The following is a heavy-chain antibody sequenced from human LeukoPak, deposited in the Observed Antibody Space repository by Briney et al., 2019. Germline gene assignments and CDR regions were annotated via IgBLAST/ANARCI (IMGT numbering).Heavy chain of an antibody. CDR1: GFTFSRSA. D-gene: IGHD6-13*01. Sequence: PGGSLRLSCAASGFTFSRSAMNWVRQVPGKGLEWGSASGTAGDTYYADSVKGRFTISRDDSKNTLYLQMTSLRAEDTAVYYCAKKTPGTYPFDYWGQGTLVTVSP. CDR3: AKKTPGTYPFDY. CDR2: SGTAGDT. V-gene: IGHV3-23*01. J-gene: IGHJ4*02.